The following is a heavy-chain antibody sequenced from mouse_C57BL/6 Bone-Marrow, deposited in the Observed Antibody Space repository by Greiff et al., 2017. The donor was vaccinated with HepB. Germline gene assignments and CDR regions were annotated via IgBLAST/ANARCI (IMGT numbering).Heavy chain of an antibody. V-gene: IGHV5-4*01. Sequence: EVKLMESGGGLVKPGGSLKLSCAASGFTFSSYAMSWVRQTPEKRLEWVATISDGGSYTYYPDNVKGRFTISRDNAKNNLYLQMSHLKSEDTAMYYCARDMGPSMTTVDWGQGTLVTVSA. D-gene: IGHD1-1*01. CDR3: ARDMGPSMTTVD. CDR1: GFTFSSYA. CDR2: ISDGGSYT. J-gene: IGHJ3*01.